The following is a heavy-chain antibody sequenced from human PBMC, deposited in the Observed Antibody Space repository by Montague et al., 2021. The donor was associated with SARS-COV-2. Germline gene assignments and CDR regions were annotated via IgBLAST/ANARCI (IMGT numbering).Heavy chain of an antibody. CDR1: GGSISSSSYH. Sequence: SETLSLTCTVSGGSISSSSYHWVWLRQPPGKGLEWIGSIYYSGSTYYNPSLKSRVTISVDTSKNQFSLKLSSVTAADTAVYYCATITLGYCTNGVCQPPDYWGQGTLVTVSS. J-gene: IGHJ4*02. V-gene: IGHV4-39*01. CDR2: IYYSGST. CDR3: ATITLGYCTNGVCQPPDY. D-gene: IGHD2-8*01.